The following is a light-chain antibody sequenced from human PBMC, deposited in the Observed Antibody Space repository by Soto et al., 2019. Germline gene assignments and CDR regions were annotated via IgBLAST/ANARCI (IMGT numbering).Light chain of an antibody. V-gene: IGLV2-14*01. CDR3: SSYTSSSTVV. CDR1: SSDVGGYNR. J-gene: IGLJ3*02. Sequence: QSALTQPASVSGSPGQSITISCTGTSSDVGGYNRVSWYQQHPDKAPKLIIYEVTNRPSGISNRFSGSKSGDTASLTISGLQAEDEADYYCSSYTSSSTVVFGGGTKVTVL. CDR2: EVT.